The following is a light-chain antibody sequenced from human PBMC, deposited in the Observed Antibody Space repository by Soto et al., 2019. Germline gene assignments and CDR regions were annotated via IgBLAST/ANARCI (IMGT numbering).Light chain of an antibody. CDR2: GAS. CDR3: QHYSNWPPWT. J-gene: IGKJ1*01. CDR1: QSVGSN. Sequence: EIVMTQSPGTLSVSPGERATLSCRVSQSVGSNLAWYQQKPGQAPRLLIYGASTRATGIPVRFTGSGSGTEFTLTISSLQSEDSEPYYCQHYSNWPPWTFGRGTKVDIK. V-gene: IGKV3-15*01.